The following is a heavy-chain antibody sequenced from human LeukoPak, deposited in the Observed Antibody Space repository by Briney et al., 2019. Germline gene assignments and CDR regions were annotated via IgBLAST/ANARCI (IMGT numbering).Heavy chain of an antibody. V-gene: IGHV4-38-2*01. D-gene: IGHD1-1*01. Sequence: PSETLSLTCAVSGSSITSNYFWAWFRQPPGKGLEWIATIYHSWGIYFNPSLKSRVSISLDASNNQFFLKLASVTAADTAIYYCARNVTAGFFAYWGQGILITVSS. J-gene: IGHJ4*02. CDR1: GSSITSNYF. CDR3: ARNVTAGFFAY. CDR2: IYHSWGI.